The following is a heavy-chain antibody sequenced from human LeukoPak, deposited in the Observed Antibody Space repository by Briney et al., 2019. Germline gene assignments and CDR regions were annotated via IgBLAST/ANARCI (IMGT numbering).Heavy chain of an antibody. CDR3: AKEGTGIHFDY. CDR2: ISYDGGNT. V-gene: IGHV3-30*18. D-gene: IGHD1-1*01. CDR1: GFTFSNYW. Sequence: GGSLRLSCTASGFTFSNYWMSWVRQAPGKGLEWVAEISYDGGNTYYADSVKGRFTISRDNSKNTLYLQMNSLRAEDTAVYYCAKEGTGIHFDYWGQGTLVTVSS. J-gene: IGHJ4*02.